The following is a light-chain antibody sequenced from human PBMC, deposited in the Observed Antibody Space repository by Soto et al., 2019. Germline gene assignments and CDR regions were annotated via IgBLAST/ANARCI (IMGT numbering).Light chain of an antibody. CDR2: DVS. CDR1: SSDVGGYNY. CDR3: SSYTSSSPGV. V-gene: IGLV2-14*01. Sequence: QSALTQPASVSGSPGQSITISCTGTSSDVGGYNYVSWYQQHPGKAPKLMIYDVSNRPSGVSNRFSGSESGNTASLTISGLQAEDEADYYCSSYTSSSPGVFGTGTKLTVL. J-gene: IGLJ1*01.